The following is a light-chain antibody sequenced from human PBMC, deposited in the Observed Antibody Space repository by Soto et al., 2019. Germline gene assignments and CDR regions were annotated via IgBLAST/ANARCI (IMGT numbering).Light chain of an antibody. CDR3: QQYNTYSP. CDR2: DAS. J-gene: IGKJ5*01. V-gene: IGKV1-5*01. Sequence: DVQRTKSTSTLSAAVGDSVTITCRASQNIRNLLAWYQQKPGKAPKPLIYDASTLKTGVPSRFSGSGSGSEFNFTITGLQPDDFATYFCQQYNTYSPFGQRTLLAIK. CDR1: QNIRNL.